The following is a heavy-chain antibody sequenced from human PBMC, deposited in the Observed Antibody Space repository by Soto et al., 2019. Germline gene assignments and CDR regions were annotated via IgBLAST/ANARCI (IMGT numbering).Heavy chain of an antibody. CDR3: ARGGYYDNAWGKLSSYGLDV. V-gene: IGHV1-18*01. J-gene: IGHJ6*02. CDR2: ISGYNDYT. D-gene: IGHD3-16*01. Sequence: QVQLVQSAAEMKKPGASVKVSCKASGYTFIRYGITWVRQAPGQGLEWMGWISGYNDYTNYAQKLQGRVTMTADTSTSTVYMELRSLRSDDTGVYYCARGGYYDNAWGKLSSYGLDVWGQGTTVTVSS. CDR1: GYTFIRYG.